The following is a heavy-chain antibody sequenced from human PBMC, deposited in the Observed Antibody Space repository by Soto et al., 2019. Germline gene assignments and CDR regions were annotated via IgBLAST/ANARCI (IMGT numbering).Heavy chain of an antibody. D-gene: IGHD3-9*01. V-gene: IGHV2-5*02. J-gene: IGHJ4*02. CDR1: VVCLISTAEVVG. CDR2: IYWDDDK. Sequence: RMYAKQILLVTSTFSVVCLISTAEVVGVVWIRQPPGKALEWLALIYWDDDKRYSPSLKSRLTITKDTSQNQVVLTMTNMDAVDTATYDCVHWSTGIYGTILCEYWGLGTLVTGSP. CDR3: VHWSTGIYGTILCEY.